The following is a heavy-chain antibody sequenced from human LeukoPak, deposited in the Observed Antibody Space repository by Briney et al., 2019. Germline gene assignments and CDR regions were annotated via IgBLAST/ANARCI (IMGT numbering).Heavy chain of an antibody. V-gene: IGHV4-31*03. Sequence: SETLSLTCTVSGGSISSGGYYWSWIRQHPGKGLEWIGYIYYSGSTYYNPSLKSRVTISVDTSKNQFSLKLSSVTAADTAVYYCARAGDYGDPMGRFDYWGQGTLVTASS. J-gene: IGHJ4*02. CDR1: GGSISSGGYY. CDR2: IYYSGST. D-gene: IGHD4-17*01. CDR3: ARAGDYGDPMGRFDY.